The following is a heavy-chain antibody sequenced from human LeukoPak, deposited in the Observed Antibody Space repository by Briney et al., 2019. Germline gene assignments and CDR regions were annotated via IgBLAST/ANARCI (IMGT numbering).Heavy chain of an antibody. CDR1: GYTFTDYA. V-gene: IGHV1-3*01. D-gene: IGHD2-21*02. CDR2: INPGDGNT. Sequence: ASVKVSCKASGYTFTDYAMHWVRQAPGQRLEWMGWINPGDGNTKYSQNFQGRVTLTGDTSATTAYMELSSLTSEDTAMYFCASGCGSGDCYYVYWGQGTLVTVSS. J-gene: IGHJ4*02. CDR3: ASGCGSGDCYYVY.